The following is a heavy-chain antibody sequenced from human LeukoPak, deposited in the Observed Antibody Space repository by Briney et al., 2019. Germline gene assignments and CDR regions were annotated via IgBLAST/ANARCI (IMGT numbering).Heavy chain of an antibody. D-gene: IGHD5-12*01. CDR2: INQGGSVK. J-gene: IGHJ4*02. CDR3: ARVGYSGWNLEY. V-gene: IGHV3-7*01. CDR1: GFTFRSYW. Sequence: SGGSLRLSCAASGFTFRSYWMSWVRQARGKGLEWVANINQGGSVKYYVDSVKGRFTISRDDAKNSLYVQMNSLRDEDTAVYYCARVGYSGWNLEYWGQGTLVTVSS.